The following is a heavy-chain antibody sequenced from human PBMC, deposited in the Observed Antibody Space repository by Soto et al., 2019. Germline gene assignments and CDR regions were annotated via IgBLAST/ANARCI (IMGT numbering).Heavy chain of an antibody. D-gene: IGHD3-10*02. Sequence: ASVKVSFTASGGTFSSYASRWVRQAPGQGLEWMGGIIPIFGGTNYAQKFQGRVTMTRDPSISTAYMELSRMRSDDTAVYYCARDNLFRLNWFDPLGQGTLVTVSS. CDR3: ARDNLFRLNWFDP. CDR2: IIPIFGGT. V-gene: IGHV1-2*02. CDR1: GGTFSSYA. J-gene: IGHJ5*02.